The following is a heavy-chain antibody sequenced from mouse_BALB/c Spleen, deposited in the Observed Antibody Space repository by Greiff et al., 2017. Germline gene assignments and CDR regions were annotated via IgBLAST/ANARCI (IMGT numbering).Heavy chain of an antibody. J-gene: IGHJ2*01. CDR3: TRWNQYYVSSD. V-gene: IGHV1-15*01. CDR1: GYTFTDYE. CDR2: IDPETGGT. Sequence: VQLQQSGAELVRPGASVTLSCKASGYTFTDYEMHWVKQTPVHGLEWIGAIDPETGGTAYNQKFKGKATLTADKSSSTAYMELRSLTSEDSAVYCCTRWNQYYVSSDWSEGTTLASSS. D-gene: IGHD1-1*01.